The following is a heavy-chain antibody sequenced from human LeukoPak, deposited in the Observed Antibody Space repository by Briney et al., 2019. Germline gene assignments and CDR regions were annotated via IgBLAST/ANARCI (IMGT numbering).Heavy chain of an antibody. CDR2: IYHSGST. J-gene: IGHJ3*02. D-gene: IGHD1-26*01. CDR3: ARISGSYFRGAFDI. Sequence: PSETLSLTCTVSGYSISSGYYWGWIRQPPGKGREWIGSIYHSGSTYYNPSLKSRVTISVDTSKNQFSLKLSSVTAADTAVYYCARISGSYFRGAFDIWGQGTMVTVSS. V-gene: IGHV4-38-2*02. CDR1: GYSISSGYY.